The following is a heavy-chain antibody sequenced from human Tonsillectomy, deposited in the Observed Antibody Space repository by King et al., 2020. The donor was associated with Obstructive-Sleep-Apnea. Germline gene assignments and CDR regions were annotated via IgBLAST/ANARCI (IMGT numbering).Heavy chain of an antibody. Sequence: QLVQSGAEVKKPGASVKVSCKTSGYTFGTYGITWVRQAPGQGLEWMGWINPNNGNTDYAQKLQGRVTMTTDASTTTAYMELRSLRSDVTAVYSCATFSSALYFDYWGQGTLVTVSP. V-gene: IGHV1-18*01. CDR3: ATFSSALYFDY. J-gene: IGHJ4*02. CDR1: GYTFGTYG. D-gene: IGHD6-19*01. CDR2: INPNNGNT.